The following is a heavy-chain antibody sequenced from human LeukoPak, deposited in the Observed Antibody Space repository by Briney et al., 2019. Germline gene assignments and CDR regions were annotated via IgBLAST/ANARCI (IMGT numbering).Heavy chain of an antibody. D-gene: IGHD3-22*01. Sequence: ASVKVSCKASGGTFSSYAISWVRQAPGQGLEWMGGIIPIFGSANYAQKFQGRVTITADESTSTAYMELSSLRSEDTAVYYCARMWDYYDSSGLGGWGQGTLVTVSS. J-gene: IGHJ4*02. CDR2: IIPIFGSA. CDR3: ARMWDYYDSSGLGG. CDR1: GGTFSSYA. V-gene: IGHV1-69*13.